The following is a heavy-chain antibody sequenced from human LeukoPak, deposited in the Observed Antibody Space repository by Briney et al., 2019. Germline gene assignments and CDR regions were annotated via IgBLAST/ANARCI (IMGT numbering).Heavy chain of an antibody. CDR2: ISAYNGNT. CDR3: ARVWGSGSYYWFDP. V-gene: IGHV1-18*01. Sequence: ASVKVSCKASGYTFTSYGISWVRQAPGQGLEWMGWISAYNGNTNYAQKLQGRVTVTTDTSTSTAYMELRSLRSDDTAVYYCARVWGSGSYYWFDPWGQGTLVTVSS. CDR1: GYTFTSYG. D-gene: IGHD1-26*01. J-gene: IGHJ5*02.